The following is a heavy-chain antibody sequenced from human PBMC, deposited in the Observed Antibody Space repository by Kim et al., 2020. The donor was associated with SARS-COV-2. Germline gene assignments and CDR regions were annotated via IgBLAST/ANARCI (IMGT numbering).Heavy chain of an antibody. D-gene: IGHD3-10*01. J-gene: IGHJ4*02. CDR3: AIDVTYYYGSGSSNPLDY. CDR1: GYTFTSYG. Sequence: ASVKVSCKASGYTFTSYGISWVRQAPGQGLEWMGWISAYNGNTNYAQKLQGRVTMTTDTSTSTAYMELRSLRSDDTAVYYCAIDVTYYYGSGSSNPLDYWGQGTLVTVSS. CDR2: ISAYNGNT. V-gene: IGHV1-18*01.